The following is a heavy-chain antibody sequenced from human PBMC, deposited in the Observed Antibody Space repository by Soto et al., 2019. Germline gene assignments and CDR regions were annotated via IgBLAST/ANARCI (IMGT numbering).Heavy chain of an antibody. J-gene: IGHJ4*02. V-gene: IGHV3-48*02. CDR3: ASEYDFWSGYLGY. CDR2: ISSSSSTI. Sequence: EVQLVESGGGLVQPGGSLRLSCAASGFTFSSYSMNWVRQAPGKGLEWVSYISSSSSTIYYADSVKGRFTISRDNAKNARYLQMNSRRDADTAVYYCASEYDFWSGYLGYWGQGTLVTVSS. D-gene: IGHD3-3*01. CDR1: GFTFSSYS.